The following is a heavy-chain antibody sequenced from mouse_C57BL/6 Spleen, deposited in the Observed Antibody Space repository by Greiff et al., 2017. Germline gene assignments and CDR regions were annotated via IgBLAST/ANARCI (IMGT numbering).Heavy chain of an antibody. Sequence: VQLQQPGAELVKPGASVKLSCKASGYTFTSYWMHWVKQRPGQGLEWIGMIHPNSGSTNYNEKFKSKATLTVDKSSSTAYMQLSSLTSEDSAVYYCARSYSNYEDYYAMDYWGQGTSVTVSS. D-gene: IGHD2-5*01. V-gene: IGHV1-64*01. CDR1: GYTFTSYW. CDR3: ARSYSNYEDYYAMDY. CDR2: IHPNSGST. J-gene: IGHJ4*01.